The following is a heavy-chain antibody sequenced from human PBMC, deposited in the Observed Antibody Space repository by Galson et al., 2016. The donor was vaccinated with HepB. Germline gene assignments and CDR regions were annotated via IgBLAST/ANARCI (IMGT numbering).Heavy chain of an antibody. D-gene: IGHD2-21*01. CDR2: SGSGGPT. V-gene: IGHV3-23*01. J-gene: IGHJ3*02. CDR1: GFTFSSYA. Sequence: SLRLSCAASGFTFSSYAMSWVRQAPGKGLEWVSSSGSGGPTYYADSVKGRFTISRDNARNSLFLQMNSLRVGDTAVYYCARDPVGESLRAWGGFDIWGQGTKVTVSS. CDR3: ARDPVGESLRAWGGFDI.